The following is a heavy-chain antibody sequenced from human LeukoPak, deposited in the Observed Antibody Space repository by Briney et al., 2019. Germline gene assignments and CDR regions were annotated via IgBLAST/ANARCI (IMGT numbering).Heavy chain of an antibody. V-gene: IGHV3-23*01. CDR2: ISGGGGNT. CDR3: AKDLYGFYAMDV. D-gene: IGHD4-17*01. J-gene: IGHJ6*02. CDR1: KFAFSSYA. Sequence: GGSLRLSCAASKFAFSSYAMSWVRQAPGKGLEWVSAISGGGGNTYYADSVKGRFTISRDNSKNTLYLQMNSLRAEDTAVYYCAKDLYGFYAMDVWGQGTTVTVSS.